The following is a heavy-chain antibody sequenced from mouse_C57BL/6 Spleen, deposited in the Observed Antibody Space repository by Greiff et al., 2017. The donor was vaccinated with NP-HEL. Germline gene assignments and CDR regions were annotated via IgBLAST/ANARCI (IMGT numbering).Heavy chain of an antibody. CDR3: ARSEIYDGYYVFDY. J-gene: IGHJ2*01. D-gene: IGHD2-3*01. Sequence: QVQLQQSGAELVMPGASVKLSCKASGYTFTSYWMHWVKQRPGQGLEWIGEIDPSDSYTNYNQKFKGKSTLTVDKSSSTAYMQLSSLTSEDSAVYYCARSEIYDGYYVFDYWGQGTTLTVSS. CDR2: IDPSDSYT. CDR1: GYTFTSYW. V-gene: IGHV1-69*01.